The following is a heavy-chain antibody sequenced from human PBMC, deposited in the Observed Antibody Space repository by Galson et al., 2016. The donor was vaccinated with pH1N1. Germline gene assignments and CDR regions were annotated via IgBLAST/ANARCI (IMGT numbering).Heavy chain of an antibody. J-gene: IGHJ4*01. CDR1: GASFNRYF. CDR3: ARGAILFRFGSETSYQAINFFEF. V-gene: IGHV4-34*01. D-gene: IGHD3-3*02. Sequence: SETLSLTCAVSGASFNRYFWSWLRQSPVKGLEWIGEINHAETANYNPSLKSRVRISVDASKKQLTLTLDSVTAADTAIYYCARGAILFRFGSETSYQAINFFEFWGHGTPVAVSS. CDR2: INHAETA.